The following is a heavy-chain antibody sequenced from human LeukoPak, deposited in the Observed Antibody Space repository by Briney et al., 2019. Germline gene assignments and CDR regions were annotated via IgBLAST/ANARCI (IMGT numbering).Heavy chain of an antibody. CDR3: ARGVKQLARFYFYMDV. D-gene: IGHD3-22*01. J-gene: IGHJ6*03. CDR1: GGSFSGYL. Sequence: SETLSLTCGVSGGSFSGYLWNWVRQSPGKGREWLGEINHSGTTNYNPSLKSRVTISIDRSRNQFSLNLTSVTAADTAVFYCARGVKQLARFYFYMDVWGKGTTVTVSS. CDR2: INHSGTT. V-gene: IGHV4-34*01.